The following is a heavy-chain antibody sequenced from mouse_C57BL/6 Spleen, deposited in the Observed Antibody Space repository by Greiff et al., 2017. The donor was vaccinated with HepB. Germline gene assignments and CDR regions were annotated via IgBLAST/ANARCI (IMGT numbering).Heavy chain of an antibody. CDR1: GYTFTDYN. J-gene: IGHJ3*01. D-gene: IGHD1-1*01. CDR2: INPNNGGT. V-gene: IGHV1-22*01. Sequence: EVQLQQSGPELVKPGASVKMSCKASGYTFTDYNMHWVKQSHGKSLEWIGYINPNNGGTSYNQKFKGKATLTVNKSSSTAYMELRSLTSEDSAVYYCGSGSSYEAWFAYWGQGTLVTVSA. CDR3: GSGSSYEAWFAY.